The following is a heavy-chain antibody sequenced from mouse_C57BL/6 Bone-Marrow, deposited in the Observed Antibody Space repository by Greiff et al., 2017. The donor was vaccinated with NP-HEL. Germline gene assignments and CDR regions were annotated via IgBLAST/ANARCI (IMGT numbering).Heavy chain of an antibody. CDR2: INPNYGTT. D-gene: IGHD2-4*01. J-gene: IGHJ2*01. CDR1: GYSFTDYN. CDR3: ARGEGYDYYFDY. V-gene: IGHV1-39*01. Sequence: VQLQQSGPELVKPGASVKISCKASGYSFTDYNMNWVKQSNGKSLEWIGVINPNYGTTSYNQKFKGKATLTVDQSSSSAYMQLNSLTSEVSAVDSSARGEGYDYYFDYWGQGTTLTVSS.